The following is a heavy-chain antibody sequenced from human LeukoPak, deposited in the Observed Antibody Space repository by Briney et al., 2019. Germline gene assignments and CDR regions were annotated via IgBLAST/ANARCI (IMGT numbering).Heavy chain of an antibody. Sequence: GGSLRLSCAASGFTFSNAWMSWVRQAPGKGLEWVGRIKSKTDGGTTDYAAPVKGRFTISRDDSKNTLYLQMNSLKTEDTAVYYCTRYYDKGGYYGRHDYWGQGTLVTVSS. D-gene: IGHD3-22*01. CDR2: IKSKTDGGTT. J-gene: IGHJ4*02. CDR3: TRYYDKGGYYGRHDY. V-gene: IGHV3-15*01. CDR1: GFTFSNAW.